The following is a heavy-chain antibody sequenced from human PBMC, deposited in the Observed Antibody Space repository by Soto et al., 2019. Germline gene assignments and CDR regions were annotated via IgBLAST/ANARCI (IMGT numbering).Heavy chain of an antibody. D-gene: IGHD4-17*01. V-gene: IGHV3-23*01. CDR2: IRVSGGTT. Sequence: VQLLESGGGLEQPGGSLRLSCAASGFTLSTYAMSWVRQAPGKGLEWVSAIRVSGGTTNYADSVKGRFTVSRDNSKNTLYLQMNSLRAEDTAVYYCAKAYGDYPYWYFDLWGRGTLVTVSS. CDR3: AKAYGDYPYWYFDL. CDR1: GFTLSTYA. J-gene: IGHJ2*01.